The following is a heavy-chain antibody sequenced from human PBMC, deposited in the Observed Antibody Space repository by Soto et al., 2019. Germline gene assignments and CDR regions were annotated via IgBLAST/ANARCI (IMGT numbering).Heavy chain of an antibody. CDR3: ARIQSGSYALYYFDY. CDR1: GGSISGYY. V-gene: IGHV4-59*01. CDR2: VYYSGST. D-gene: IGHD1-26*01. Sequence: PSESLSIAXTVSGGSISGYYWSWIRQPPGQGLEWIGYVYYSGSTNYNPSLKSRVTISVDKSKNQISLKLSSVTAGDTAVYFCARIQSGSYALYYFDYWGQGPLVTVSS. J-gene: IGHJ4*02.